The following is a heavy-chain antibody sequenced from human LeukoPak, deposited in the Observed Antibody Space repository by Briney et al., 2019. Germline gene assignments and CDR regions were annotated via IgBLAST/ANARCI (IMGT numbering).Heavy chain of an antibody. D-gene: IGHD1-26*01. CDR2: IYSGGST. J-gene: IGHJ4*02. Sequence: GGSLRLSCAASGFTVSTNYMSWVRQAPGKGLEWVSFIYSGGSTYYADSVKGRFTISRDISKNTLYLQMNSLRAEDTAVYYCARGSGSYYWFDYWGQGTLVTVSS. V-gene: IGHV3-66*01. CDR1: GFTVSTNY. CDR3: ARGSGSYYWFDY.